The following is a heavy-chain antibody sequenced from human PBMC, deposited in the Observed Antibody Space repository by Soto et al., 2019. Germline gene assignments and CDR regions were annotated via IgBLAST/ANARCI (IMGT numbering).Heavy chain of an antibody. CDR3: ARIGYCSGGSCYSYDY. J-gene: IGHJ4*02. V-gene: IGHV4-4*02. CDR2: IYHSGST. Sequence: QVQLQESGPGLVKPSGTLSLTCAVSSGSISSSNWWSWVRQPPGKGLEWIGEIYHSGSTNYNPSLKSRVTISVYKSKNQFSLKLSSVTAADTAVYYCARIGYCSGGSCYSYDYWGQGTLVTVSS. CDR1: SGSISSSNW. D-gene: IGHD2-15*01.